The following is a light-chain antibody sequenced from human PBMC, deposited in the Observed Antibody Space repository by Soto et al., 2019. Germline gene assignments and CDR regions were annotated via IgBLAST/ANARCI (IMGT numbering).Light chain of an antibody. Sequence: AMTQPASVSGSPGQSITISCTGTSSDVGGYNHVSWYQQHPGKAPKLMIYEVSNRPSGVSNRFSGSKSGNTASLTISGLQAEDQADYYCSSYTSSSTSVFGTGTKVTVL. CDR2: EVS. J-gene: IGLJ1*01. CDR3: SSYTSSSTSV. V-gene: IGLV2-14*01. CDR1: SSDVGGYNH.